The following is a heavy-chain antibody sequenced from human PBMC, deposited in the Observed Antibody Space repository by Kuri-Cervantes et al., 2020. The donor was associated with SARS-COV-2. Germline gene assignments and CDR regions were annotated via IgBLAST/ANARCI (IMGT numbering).Heavy chain of an antibody. V-gene: IGHV3-23*01. D-gene: IGHD3-10*01. CDR3: AKEGFISALVGWFDP. CDR2: ISGSGGST. Sequence: GESLKISCAASGFTFSSYAMSWVRQAPGKGLEWVSAISGSGGSTYYADSVKGRFTISRDNSKNTLYLQMNSLRAEDTAVYYCAKEGFISALVGWFDPWGQGPLVTVSS. J-gene: IGHJ5*02. CDR1: GFTFSSYA.